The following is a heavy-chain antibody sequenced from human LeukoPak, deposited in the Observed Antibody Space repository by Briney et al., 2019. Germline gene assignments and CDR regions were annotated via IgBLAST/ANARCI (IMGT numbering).Heavy chain of an antibody. CDR1: GGTFSSYA. J-gene: IGHJ4*02. CDR2: IIPIFGTA. Sequence: GASVKVSCKASGGTFSSYAISWVRQAPGQGLEWMGGIIPIFGTANYAQKFQGRVTITADKSTSTAYMELSSLRSEDTAVYYCATHAQPHLRYFDWLLSENYFDYWGQGALVTVSS. D-gene: IGHD3-9*01. V-gene: IGHV1-69*06. CDR3: ATHAQPHLRYFDWLLSENYFDY.